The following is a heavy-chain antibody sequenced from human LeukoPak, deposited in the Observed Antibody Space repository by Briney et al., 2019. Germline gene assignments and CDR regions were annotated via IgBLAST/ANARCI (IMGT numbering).Heavy chain of an antibody. CDR2: IKQDGSEK. D-gene: IGHD5-18*01. CDR3: ARDSAGYSYGYGYYYYGMDV. V-gene: IGHV3-7*03. J-gene: IGHJ6*02. Sequence: GGSLRLSCAASGFTFSSYWMSWVRQAPGKGLERVANIKQDGSEKYYVDSVKGRFTISRDNAKNSLYLQMNSLRAEDTAVYYCARDSAGYSYGYGYYYYGMDVWGQGTTVTVSS. CDR1: GFTFSSYW.